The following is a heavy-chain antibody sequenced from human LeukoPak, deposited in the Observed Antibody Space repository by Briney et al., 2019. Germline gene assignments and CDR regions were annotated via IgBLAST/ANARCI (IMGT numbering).Heavy chain of an antibody. CDR1: GYTFSSCA. J-gene: IGHJ4*02. Sequence: ASVKVSCKASGYTFSSCAINWVRQAPGQGLEWMGWISAYNGNTNYAQKLQGRVTMTTDTSTSTAYMELRSLRSDDTAVYYCARNDDEYYDILTGYSWIDYWGQGTLVTVSS. CDR2: ISAYNGNT. V-gene: IGHV1-18*01. CDR3: ARNDDEYYDILTGYSWIDY. D-gene: IGHD3-9*01.